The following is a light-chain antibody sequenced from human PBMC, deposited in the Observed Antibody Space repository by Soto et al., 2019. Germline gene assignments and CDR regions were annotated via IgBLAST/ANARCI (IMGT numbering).Light chain of an antibody. CDR2: ASS. J-gene: IGKJ5*01. Sequence: DIQLTQSPSFLSASVGDRVTISCRASQGISSYLAWYQQTPGKAPKLLIYASSTLQSGVPSRFSGSGSGTEFTLTTGSLQPEDFATYYCQQLNTFPVTFGQGTRLEIK. V-gene: IGKV1-9*01. CDR1: QGISSY. CDR3: QQLNTFPVT.